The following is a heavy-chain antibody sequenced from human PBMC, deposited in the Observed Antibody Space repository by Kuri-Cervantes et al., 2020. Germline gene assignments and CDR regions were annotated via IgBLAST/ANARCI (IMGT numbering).Heavy chain of an antibody. Sequence: GESLKISCKGSGYSFTSYWIGWVRQMPGKGLEWMGIIYPGDSDTRYSPSFQGQVTISADKSISTTYLQWSSLKASDTAMYYCARDHGTYGDYGYYYYGMNVWGQGTTVTISS. D-gene: IGHD4-17*01. CDR1: GYSFTSYW. CDR3: ARDHGTYGDYGYYYYGMNV. J-gene: IGHJ6*02. CDR2: IYPGDSDT. V-gene: IGHV5-51*01.